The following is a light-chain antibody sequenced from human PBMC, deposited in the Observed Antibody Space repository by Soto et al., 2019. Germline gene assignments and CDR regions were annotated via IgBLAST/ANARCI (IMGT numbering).Light chain of an antibody. CDR2: KAS. CDR3: QHYNTYSGT. J-gene: IGKJ1*01. V-gene: IGKV1-5*03. Sequence: DIQMTQSPSTLSASVGDRVTITCRASQSISSWLAWYQQKPGKAPKLLIYKASSLESGVPSRFSGSGSGTEFTLTISSLQPDDFATYSCQHYNTYSGTFGQGTKVEIK. CDR1: QSISSW.